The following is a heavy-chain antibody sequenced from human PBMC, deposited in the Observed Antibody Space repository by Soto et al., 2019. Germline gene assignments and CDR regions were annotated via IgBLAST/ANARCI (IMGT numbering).Heavy chain of an antibody. CDR1: GFTFSSYW. Sequence: EVQLVESGGGLVQPGGSLRLSCAASGFTFSSYWMSWVRQAPGKGLEWVANIKQDGSEKYYVDSVKGRFTISRDNAKNSLYLQMNSLRAEDTAVEYCAREEDYWDLWSGYDQNWFDPWGQGTLVTVSS. V-gene: IGHV3-7*03. CDR3: AREEDYWDLWSGYDQNWFDP. CDR2: IKQDGSEK. J-gene: IGHJ5*02. D-gene: IGHD3-3*01.